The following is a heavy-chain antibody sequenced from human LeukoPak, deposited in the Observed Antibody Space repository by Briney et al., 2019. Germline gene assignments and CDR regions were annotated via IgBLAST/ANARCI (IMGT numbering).Heavy chain of an antibody. D-gene: IGHD1-26*01. V-gene: IGHV3-66*01. CDR3: ARDRTPATRGFDI. CDR2: LFSGGST. Sequence: GGSLRLSCAASGFTVSTNHMNWVRQAPGKGLEWVSVLFSGGSTYYADSVKGRFTISRDNSKNTVYLQMNSLRAEDTAVYYCARDRTPATRGFDIWGQGTMVTVSS. J-gene: IGHJ3*02. CDR1: GFTVSTNH.